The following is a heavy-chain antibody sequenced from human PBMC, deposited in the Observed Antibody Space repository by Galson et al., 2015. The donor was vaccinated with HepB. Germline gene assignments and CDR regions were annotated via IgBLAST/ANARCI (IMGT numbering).Heavy chain of an antibody. CDR3: TKERYSIFGVTLVADSGMDV. CDR2: ISQDGSEK. Sequence: SLRLSCAASGFNFRNYVMNWVRQAPGKGLEWVAIISQDGSEKYYEDSVRGRFAISRDNSNNTLYLHMSSLRPGDTAMYYCTKERYSIFGVTLVADSGMDVWGPGNTGHRLL. D-gene: IGHD3-3*01. J-gene: IGHJ6*02. V-gene: IGHV3-30*18. CDR1: GFNFRNYV.